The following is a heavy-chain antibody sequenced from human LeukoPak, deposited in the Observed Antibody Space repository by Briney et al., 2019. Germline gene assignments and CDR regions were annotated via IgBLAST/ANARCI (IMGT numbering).Heavy chain of an antibody. V-gene: IGHV4-39*01. CDR1: HASVNSSNYY. Sequence: SETLSLTCAVSHASVNSSNYYWGWIRQPPGKGLEWIGSVYYSGTTYYNPSPRSRVTISVDTSNNEFSLRLSSVTAADTAVYYCARRTYKILRGTEYGYWYFDLWGRGTRVTVSS. CDR3: ARRTYKILRGTEYGYWYFDL. CDR2: VYYSGTT. J-gene: IGHJ2*01. D-gene: IGHD3-9*01.